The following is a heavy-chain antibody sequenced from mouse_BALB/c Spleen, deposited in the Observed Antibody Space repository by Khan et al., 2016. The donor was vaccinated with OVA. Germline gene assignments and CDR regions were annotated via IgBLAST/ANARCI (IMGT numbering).Heavy chain of an antibody. CDR2: IWSDGST. D-gene: IGHD2-10*01. CDR3: ARQPYYHYNIMDY. J-gene: IGHJ4*01. Sequence: VQLQESGPGLAAPSQSLSITCTISGFSLTSYGVHWVRQPPGKGLEWLAVIWSDGSTNYNSTLKSRLTITKDNSQSQVFLKMSSLQTDDTAIYFCARQPYYHYNIMDYGGQGTSVTVSS. V-gene: IGHV2-6-1*01. CDR1: GFSLTSYG.